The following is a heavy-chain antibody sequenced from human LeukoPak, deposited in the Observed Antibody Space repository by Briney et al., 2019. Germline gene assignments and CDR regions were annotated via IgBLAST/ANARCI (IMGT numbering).Heavy chain of an antibody. CDR2: ISSNGGST. CDR1: GFTFSSYG. J-gene: IGHJ4*02. Sequence: GGSLRLSCSASGFTFSSYGTHWVRQAPGKGLEYVAAISSNGGSTNYADSVKGRFTISRDNSKNTLDLQMSSLRAEDTAVYYCVKAQGFFDSWGQGTLVTVSS. V-gene: IGHV3-64D*09. CDR3: VKAQGFFDS.